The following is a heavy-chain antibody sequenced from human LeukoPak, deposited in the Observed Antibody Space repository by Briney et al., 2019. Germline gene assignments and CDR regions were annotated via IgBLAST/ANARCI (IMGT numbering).Heavy chain of an antibody. J-gene: IGHJ6*02. CDR2: IYPGDSDT. Sequence: AGESLKISCKGSGYSFTSYWIGWVRQMPGKGLEWMGIIYPGDSDTRYSPSFQGQVTISADKSISTAYLQWSSLKASDTAMYYCATGSPLRGAYYYGMDVWGQGTTVTVSS. D-gene: IGHD3-10*01. CDR3: ATGSPLRGAYYYGMDV. V-gene: IGHV5-51*01. CDR1: GYSFTSYW.